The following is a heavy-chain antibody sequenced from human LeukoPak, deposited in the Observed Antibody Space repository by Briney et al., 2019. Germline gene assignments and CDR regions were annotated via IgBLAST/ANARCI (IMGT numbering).Heavy chain of an antibody. V-gene: IGHV1-69*05. D-gene: IGHD3-16*01. J-gene: IGHJ4*02. Sequence: ASVKVSCKASGGTFSSYAISWVRQAPGQGLQWMGRIIPIFGTANYAQKFHGRVTITTDESTSTAYMELSSLRSEDTAVYYCARDLHPEYEGLGADYWGQGTLVTVSS. CDR3: ARDLHPEYEGLGADY. CDR2: IIPIFGTA. CDR1: GGTFSSYA.